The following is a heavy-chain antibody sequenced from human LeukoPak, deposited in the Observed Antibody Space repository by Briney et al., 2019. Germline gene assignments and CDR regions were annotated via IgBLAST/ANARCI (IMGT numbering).Heavy chain of an antibody. CDR3: TRERYCSGGGCFLHDFEH. V-gene: IGHV3-74*01. J-gene: IGHJ4*02. CDR2: INSDGRST. D-gene: IGHD2-15*01. Sequence: PGGSLRLSCAASGFTFSRYWMHWVRQAPGTGLVWVSRINSDGRSTTYADSVKGRFTISRDNAKNTLYLQMNSLRAEDTAVYFCTRERYCSGGGCFLHDFEHWGQGTLVTVSS. CDR1: GFTFSRYW.